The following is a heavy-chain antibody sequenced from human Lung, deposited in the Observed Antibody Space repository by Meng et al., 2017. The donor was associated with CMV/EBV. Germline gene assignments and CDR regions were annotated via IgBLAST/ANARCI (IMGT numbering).Heavy chain of an antibody. D-gene: IGHD3-16*01. V-gene: IGHV3-30-3*01. Sequence: GESXKISCAASGFTFSSYAMYWVRQAPGKGLEWVSVMSHDGNNKYDADSVKGRFTISRDNSRNTLYLQMNSLRAEDTAVYYCARDSPLLLGGLTRYHYYGMDVWGQGTTVTVSS. CDR3: ARDSPLLLGGLTRYHYYGMDV. CDR1: GFTFSSYA. J-gene: IGHJ6*02. CDR2: MSHDGNNK.